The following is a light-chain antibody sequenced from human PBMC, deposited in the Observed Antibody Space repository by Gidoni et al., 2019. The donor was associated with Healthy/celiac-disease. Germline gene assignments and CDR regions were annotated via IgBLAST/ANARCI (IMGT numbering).Light chain of an antibody. J-gene: IGKJ1*01. CDR2: AAS. V-gene: IGKV1-39*01. CDR3: QQSYSTPPWT. Sequence: DIQMPPSPSSLSASVGDRVTITCRASQSIISYLNWYQQKPGKAPKLLIYAASSLQSGVPSRFSGSGSGTDFTLTISSLQPEDFATYYCQQSYSTPPWTFGQGTKVEIK. CDR1: QSIISY.